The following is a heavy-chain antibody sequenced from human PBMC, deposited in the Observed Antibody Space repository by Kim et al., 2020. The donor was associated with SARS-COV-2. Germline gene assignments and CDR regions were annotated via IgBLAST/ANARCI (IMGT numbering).Heavy chain of an antibody. Sequence: SETLSLTCTVSGGSISSYYWSWIRQPAGKGLEWIGRIYTSGSTNYNPSLKSRVTMSVDTSKNQFSLKLSSVTAADTAVYYCARDGGVNVVGATIRPPWFDPWGQGTLVTVSS. J-gene: IGHJ5*02. V-gene: IGHV4-4*07. CDR3: ARDGGVNVVGATIRPPWFDP. CDR1: GGSISSYY. D-gene: IGHD1-26*01. CDR2: IYTSGST.